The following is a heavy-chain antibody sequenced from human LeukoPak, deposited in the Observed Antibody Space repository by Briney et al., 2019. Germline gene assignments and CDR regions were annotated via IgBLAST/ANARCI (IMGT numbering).Heavy chain of an antibody. CDR3: TTGLRNAFDI. CDR1: GGTFSSYA. CDR2: IIPIFGTA. Sequence: SVKVSCKASGGTFSSYAISWVRQAPGQGLEWMGGIIPIFGTANYAQKFQGRVTMTDDISTDIAYMDLSSLRSEDTAVYYCTTGLRNAFDIWGQGTMVTVSS. D-gene: IGHD3-16*01. V-gene: IGHV1-69*06. J-gene: IGHJ3*02.